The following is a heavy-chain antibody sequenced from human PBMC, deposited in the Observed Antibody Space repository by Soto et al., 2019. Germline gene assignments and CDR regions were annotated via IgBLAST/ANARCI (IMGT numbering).Heavy chain of an antibody. J-gene: IGHJ5*02. CDR1: GFTFSSYA. CDR2: ISGSGGST. Sequence: GGSLRLSCAASGFTFSSYAMSWVRQAPGKGLEWVSAISGSGGSTYYADSVKGRFTISRDNSKNTLYLQMNSLRAEDTAVYYCAKVGLRGGLALTAAAGMLGAWGQGTLVTVSS. D-gene: IGHD6-13*01. V-gene: IGHV3-23*01. CDR3: AKVGLRGGLALTAAAGMLGA.